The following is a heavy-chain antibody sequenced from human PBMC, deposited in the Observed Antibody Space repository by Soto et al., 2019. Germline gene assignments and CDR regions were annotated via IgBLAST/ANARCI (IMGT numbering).Heavy chain of an antibody. D-gene: IGHD1-26*01. CDR1: GFTFSSYD. CDR2: IGTAGDT. CDR3: ARAPPVGATGCRYYYYGMDV. Sequence: EVQLVESGGGLVQPGGSLRLSCAASGFTFSSYDMHWVRQATGKGLEWVSAIGTAGDTYYPGSVKGRFTISRENAKNSLYLQMNSLRAGDTAVYYCARAPPVGATGCRYYYYGMDVWGQGTTVTVSS. V-gene: IGHV3-13*04. J-gene: IGHJ6*02.